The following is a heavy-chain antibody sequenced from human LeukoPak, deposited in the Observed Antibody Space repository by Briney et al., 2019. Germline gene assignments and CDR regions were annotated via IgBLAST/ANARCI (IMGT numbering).Heavy chain of an antibody. Sequence: PSETLSLTCTVSGGSISSYYGSWIRQPPGKGLEWIGYIYNSGSTNFNPSLKSRVTISVDTSKNQFSLKMTSVTAADTAVYYCARTNRYAGGDRHFDDWGQGTLVTVSS. J-gene: IGHJ4*02. D-gene: IGHD1-14*01. CDR1: GGSISSYY. CDR3: ARTNRYAGGDRHFDD. CDR2: IYNSGST. V-gene: IGHV4-59*01.